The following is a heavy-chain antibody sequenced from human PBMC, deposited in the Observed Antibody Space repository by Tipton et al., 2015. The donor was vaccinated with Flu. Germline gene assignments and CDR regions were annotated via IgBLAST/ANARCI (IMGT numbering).Heavy chain of an antibody. CDR1: GDTVSSTIST. CDR3: ARARGGNYFFDF. J-gene: IGHJ4*02. Sequence: PGLVKPSQTLSLTCAVSGDTVSSTISTWNWIRQSPSRGLEWLGRTYYRSKLSSDYALSVESRITINPDTSKNQFSLQLNSVTPEDTAVYYCARARGGNYFFDFWGQGTLVIVSS. CDR2: TYYRSKLSS. V-gene: IGHV6-1*01. D-gene: IGHD1-26*01.